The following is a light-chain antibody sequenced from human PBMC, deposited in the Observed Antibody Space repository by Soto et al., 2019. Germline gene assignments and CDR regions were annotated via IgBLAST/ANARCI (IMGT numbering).Light chain of an antibody. CDR3: QHYNSYPEA. V-gene: IGKV1-5*03. CDR2: KAS. Sequence: DIQMTQSPSTLSGSVGDRVTITCRASQTISSWLAWYQQKPGKAPKLLIYKASTLTSGVPSRFSGSGSGTEFTLTISSLQSDDFATYYCQHYNSYPEAFGQGTKVDIK. J-gene: IGKJ1*01. CDR1: QTISSW.